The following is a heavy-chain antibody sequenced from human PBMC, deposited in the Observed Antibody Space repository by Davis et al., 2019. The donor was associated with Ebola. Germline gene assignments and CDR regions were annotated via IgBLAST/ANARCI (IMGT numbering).Heavy chain of an antibody. CDR1: GFIFTNAW. Sequence: GESLKISCSPSGFIFTNAWVTWVRQAPGEGLEWVGLIKSKSQGGTTEYSAPVKDRFTISRDDSKNTLYLQMNSLKTEDTAVYYCTTSGIWGHDYWGQGTLVTVSS. D-gene: IGHD3-16*01. J-gene: IGHJ4*02. CDR3: TTSGIWGHDY. CDR2: IKSKSQGGTT. V-gene: IGHV3-15*01.